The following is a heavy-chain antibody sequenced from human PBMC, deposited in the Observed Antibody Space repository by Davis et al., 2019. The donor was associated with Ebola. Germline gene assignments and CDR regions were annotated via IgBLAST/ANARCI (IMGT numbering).Heavy chain of an antibody. V-gene: IGHV1-18*01. Sequence: ASVKVSCKASGYTFTSYGISWVRQAPGQGLEWMGWISAYNGNTNYAQKLQGRVNMTTDTSTSTAYMELRSLRSDDTAVYYCARGSTYYDFWSGYYSASDAFDIWGQGTMVTVSS. CDR1: GYTFTSYG. D-gene: IGHD3-3*01. J-gene: IGHJ3*02. CDR3: ARGSTYYDFWSGYYSASDAFDI. CDR2: ISAYNGNT.